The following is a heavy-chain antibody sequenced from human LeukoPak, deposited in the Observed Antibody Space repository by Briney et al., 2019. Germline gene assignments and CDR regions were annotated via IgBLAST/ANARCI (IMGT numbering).Heavy chain of an antibody. CDR1: GFTFSSYA. J-gene: IGHJ4*02. Sequence: GGSLRLSCAASGFTFSSYAMSWVRQAPGKGLEWVSAINGGGTTTSYVDSVKGRFTISRDNSKNTLYLQINSLGAEDTAVYYCARGVAVSSRIAAVWGQGTLVTVSS. V-gene: IGHV3-23*01. CDR3: ARGVAVSSRIAAV. CDR2: INGGGTTT. D-gene: IGHD6-13*01.